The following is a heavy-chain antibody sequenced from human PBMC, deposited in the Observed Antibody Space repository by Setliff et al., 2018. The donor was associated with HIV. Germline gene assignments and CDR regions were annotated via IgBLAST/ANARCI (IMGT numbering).Heavy chain of an antibody. Sequence: SETLSLTCAVSGYSISSGYYWGWIRQPPGKGLEWIGDINHSGSTYYNPSLKSRVTISVDTSKNQFSLKLSSVTAADTAVYYCARGSCSTISCSLRVGNDAFDIWGQGTMVTVS. J-gene: IGHJ3*02. CDR1: GYSISSGYY. D-gene: IGHD2-2*01. CDR2: INHSGST. CDR3: ARGSCSTISCSLRVGNDAFDI. V-gene: IGHV4-38-2*01.